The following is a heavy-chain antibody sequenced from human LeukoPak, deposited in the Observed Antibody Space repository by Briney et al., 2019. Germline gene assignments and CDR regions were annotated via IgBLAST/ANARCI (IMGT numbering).Heavy chain of an antibody. D-gene: IGHD5-12*01. CDR3: ARAEWLRSPALDY. CDR2: ISYDGSNK. J-gene: IGHJ4*02. CDR1: GFTFSSYA. V-gene: IGHV3-30-3*01. Sequence: GGSLRLSCAASGFTFSSYAMHWVRQAPGKGLEWVAVISYDGSNKYYADSVKGRFTISRDNSKNTLYLQMNSLRAEDTAVYYCARAEWLRSPALDYWGQGTLVTVSS.